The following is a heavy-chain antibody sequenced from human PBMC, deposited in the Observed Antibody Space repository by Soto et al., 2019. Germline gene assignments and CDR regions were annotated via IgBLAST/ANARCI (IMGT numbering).Heavy chain of an antibody. CDR2: ILFDGRNE. CDR3: AKDMPPNNDILTGYYSGFDY. D-gene: IGHD3-9*01. Sequence: GGSLRLSSAASGFIFSNYAMHWVRQAPGKGLVWVALILFDGRNEYYADSVKGRFIISRDNSKNTLYLQMNSLRPEDTAVYYCAKDMPPNNDILTGYYSGFDYWGQGTLVTVSS. CDR1: GFIFSNYA. V-gene: IGHV3-30*18. J-gene: IGHJ4*02.